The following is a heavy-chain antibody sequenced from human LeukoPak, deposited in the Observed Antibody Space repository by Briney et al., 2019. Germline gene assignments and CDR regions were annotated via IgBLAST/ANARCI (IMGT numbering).Heavy chain of an antibody. D-gene: IGHD1-1*01. V-gene: IGHV3-30*18. CDR2: ISYDGSNE. Sequence: GGSLRLSCAASGFSFSNYGMHWVRQAPGKGLEWVAVISYDGSNEYYADSVKGRFTISRDNSKNTLYLQMNSLRAEDTAVYYCAKGANEGDYWGQGTLVTVSS. CDR3: AKGANEGDY. CDR1: GFSFSNYG. J-gene: IGHJ4*02.